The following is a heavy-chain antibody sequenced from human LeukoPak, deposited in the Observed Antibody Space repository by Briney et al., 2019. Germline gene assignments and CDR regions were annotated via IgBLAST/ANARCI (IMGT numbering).Heavy chain of an antibody. CDR1: GGSISSSRYY. V-gene: IGHV4-39*07. Sequence: SETLSLTCTVSGGSISSSRYYWGWIRQPPGKGLEWIASIPYSGSSYYNPSLKSRVTILVDTSKNQVSLQLSSVTAADTAVYYCVRDDYGDYTRRFDPWGQGTLVTVSS. J-gene: IGHJ5*02. CDR3: VRDDYGDYTRRFDP. CDR2: IPYSGSS. D-gene: IGHD4-17*01.